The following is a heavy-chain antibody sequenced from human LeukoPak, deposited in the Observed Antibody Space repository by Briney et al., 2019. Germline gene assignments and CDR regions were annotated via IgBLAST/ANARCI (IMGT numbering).Heavy chain of an antibody. Sequence: PSETLSLTCAVSGASISSSNWWSWVRQPPGKGLEWIGEIYHSGSTNYNPSLKSRVTISLDKSKNQFSLKLNSVTAADTAVYYCARGRRLTVLRGAHFDYWGQGTLVTVSS. CDR1: GASISSSNW. CDR2: IYHSGST. CDR3: ARGRRLTVLRGAHFDY. D-gene: IGHD3-10*01. V-gene: IGHV4-4*02. J-gene: IGHJ4*02.